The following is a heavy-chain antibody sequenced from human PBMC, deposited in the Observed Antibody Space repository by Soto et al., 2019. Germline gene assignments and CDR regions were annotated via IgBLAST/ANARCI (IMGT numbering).Heavy chain of an antibody. J-gene: IGHJ6*02. CDR1: GGSIISSDSY. CDR2: INSAGRT. CDR3: VFFSALGKDDGVDV. Sequence: SETPSLTCTVSGGSIISSDSYWGWIRQAPGKGLEWIGYINSAGRTYYNASLKSRLIFSLDTSKNQISLKLSSVTAADTAVYFCVFFSALGKDDGVDVCGQGTTVTVSS. V-gene: IGHV4-30-4*01. D-gene: IGHD3-3*02.